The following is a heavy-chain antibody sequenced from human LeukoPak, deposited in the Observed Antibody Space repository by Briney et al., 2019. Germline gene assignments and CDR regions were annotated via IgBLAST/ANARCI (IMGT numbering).Heavy chain of an antibody. CDR3: ARDAWLVGATNLYYFDH. V-gene: IGHV1-2*02. D-gene: IGHD1-26*01. CDR1: EYTFTDYY. J-gene: IGHJ4*02. Sequence: ASVKVSCKASEYTFTDYYMHWVRQAPGQGLEWMGWINPNSGGTKYAQKFQGRVTMTRDPSISTAYMELSRLRFDDTAVYYCARDAWLVGATNLYYFDHWGQGTPVTDSS. CDR2: INPNSGGT.